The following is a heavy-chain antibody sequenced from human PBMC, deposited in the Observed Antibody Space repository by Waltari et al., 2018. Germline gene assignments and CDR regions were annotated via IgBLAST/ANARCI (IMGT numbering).Heavy chain of an antibody. CDR3: ARDRAPGGKSLYFDC. Sequence: EVQLEESGGGLVQPGGSLSLPCGAYGSTLRTSALYWVRQAPGKGLECLSSISRNGDTRYYADSVKGRFTISRDNVKNSLFLQMNSLTAEDSAVYYCARDRAPGGKSLYFDCWGQGTLVTVSS. CDR1: GSTLRTSA. D-gene: IGHD2-15*01. CDR2: ISRNGDTR. J-gene: IGHJ4*02. V-gene: IGHV3-48*03.